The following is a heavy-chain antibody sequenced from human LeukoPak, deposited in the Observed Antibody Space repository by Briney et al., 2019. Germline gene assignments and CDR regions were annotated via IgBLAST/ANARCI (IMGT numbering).Heavy chain of an antibody. CDR2: IHHGRST. CDR1: GYSISSGYY. V-gene: IGHV4-38-2*02. CDR3: AREGSYYDIDY. J-gene: IGHJ4*02. D-gene: IGHD3-22*01. Sequence: SETLSLTCTVSGYSISSGYYWGWIRQSPGKGLEWIGNIHHGRSTYYNPSLKSRVTISVDTSKNQFSLKLSSVTAADTAVYCCAREGSYYDIDYWGQGTLVTVSS.